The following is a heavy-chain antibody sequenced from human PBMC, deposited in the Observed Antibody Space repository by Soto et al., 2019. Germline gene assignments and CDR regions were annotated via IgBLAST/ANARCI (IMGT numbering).Heavy chain of an antibody. CDR2: IIPIFGTA. D-gene: IGHD3-22*01. J-gene: IGHJ5*02. V-gene: IGHV1-69*13. CDR3: ANHSSGYAAENWFAP. Sequence: ASVKVSCKASGGTFSSYAISWVRQAPGQGLEWMGGIIPIFGTANYAQKFQGRVTITADESTSTAYMELSSLRSEDTAVYYCANHSSGYAAENWFAPWGQGTLVTVSS. CDR1: GGTFSSYA.